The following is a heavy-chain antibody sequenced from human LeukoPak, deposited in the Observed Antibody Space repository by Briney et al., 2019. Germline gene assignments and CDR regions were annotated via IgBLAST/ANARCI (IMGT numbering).Heavy chain of an antibody. CDR3: AKEVAGYSYGSGSDY. D-gene: IGHD5-18*01. CDR2: IRYDGSNK. CDR1: GFTFSSYG. V-gene: IGHV3-30*02. Sequence: PRGSLRLSCAASGFTFSSYGMHWVRQAPGKGLEWVAFIRYDGSNKYYADSVKGRFTISRDNSKNTLYLQMNSLRAEDTAVYYCAKEVAGYSYGSGSDYWGQGTLVTVSS. J-gene: IGHJ4*02.